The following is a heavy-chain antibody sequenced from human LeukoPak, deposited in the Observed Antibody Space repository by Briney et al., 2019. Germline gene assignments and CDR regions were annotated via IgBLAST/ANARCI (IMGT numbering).Heavy chain of an antibody. Sequence: GGSLRLSCAASGFTFSSYWMSWVRQAPGKGLEWVSSISSSSSYIYYADSVKGRFTISRDNAKNSLYLQMNSLRAEDTAVYYCARESRTTISPKLDYWGQGTLVTVSS. D-gene: IGHD5-24*01. CDR3: ARESRTTISPKLDY. V-gene: IGHV3-21*01. CDR2: ISSSSSYI. CDR1: GFTFSSYW. J-gene: IGHJ4*02.